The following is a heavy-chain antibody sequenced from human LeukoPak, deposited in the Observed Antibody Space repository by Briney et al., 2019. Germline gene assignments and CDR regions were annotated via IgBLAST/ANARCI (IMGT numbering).Heavy chain of an antibody. CDR3: AKDLVPAATDYCYYYGMDV. CDR2: INGSGGST. Sequence: GSLRLSCAASGFTFSSYAMSWVPQAPGKGLEWVSPINGSGGSTYYADSVKGRFTISRDNSQNTLYLQMNSLRADDTAVYYCAKDLVPAATDYCYYYGMDVWGQGTTVTVP. J-gene: IGHJ6*02. CDR1: GFTFSSYA. D-gene: IGHD2-2*01. V-gene: IGHV3-23*01.